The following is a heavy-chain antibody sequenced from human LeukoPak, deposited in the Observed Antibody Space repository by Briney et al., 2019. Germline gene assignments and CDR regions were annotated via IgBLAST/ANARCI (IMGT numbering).Heavy chain of an antibody. V-gene: IGHV1-2*04. J-gene: IGHJ6*04. CDR2: INPNSGGT. CDR3: ARDRPIAAAGLANYYYYGMDV. Sequence: ASVKVSCKASGYTFTGYYMHWVRQAPGQGLEWTGWINPNSGGTNYAQKFQGWVTMTRDTSISTAYMELSRLRSDDTAVYYCARDRPIAAAGLANYYYYGMDVWGKGTTVTVSS. CDR1: GYTFTGYY. D-gene: IGHD6-13*01.